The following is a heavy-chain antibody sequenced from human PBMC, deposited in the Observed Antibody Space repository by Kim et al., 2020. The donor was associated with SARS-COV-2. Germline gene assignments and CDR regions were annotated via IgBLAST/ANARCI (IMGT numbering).Heavy chain of an antibody. CDR1: GYTFTSYY. CDR3: ARDLVLAARPKTAGYYYYGMDV. J-gene: IGHJ6*02. D-gene: IGHD6-6*01. CDR2: INPSGGST. Sequence: ASVKVSCKASGYTFTSYYMHWVRQAPGQGLEWMGIINPSGGSTSYAQKFQGRVTMTRDTSTSTVYMELSSLRSEDTAVYYCARDLVLAARPKTAGYYYYGMDVWGQGTTVTVSS. V-gene: IGHV1-46*01.